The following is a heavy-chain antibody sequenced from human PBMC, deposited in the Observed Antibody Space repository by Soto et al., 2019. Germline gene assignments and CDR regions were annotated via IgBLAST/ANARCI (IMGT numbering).Heavy chain of an antibody. Sequence: QVQLQESGPGLVKPSQTLSLTCTVSGGSISSGDYYWSWIRQPPGKGLEWIGYIYYSGSTYYNPSLKSRITMSVDTSKNQFSLKLSSVTAADTAVYYCDRGDLTGTSYYYYGMDVWGQGTTVTVSS. V-gene: IGHV4-30-4*01. CDR2: IYYSGST. J-gene: IGHJ6*02. D-gene: IGHD7-27*01. CDR1: GGSISSGDYY. CDR3: DRGDLTGTSYYYYGMDV.